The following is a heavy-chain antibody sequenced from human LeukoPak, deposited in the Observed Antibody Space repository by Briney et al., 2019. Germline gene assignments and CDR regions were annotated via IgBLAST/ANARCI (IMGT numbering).Heavy chain of an antibody. V-gene: IGHV3-23*01. CDR2: ISGSGGST. CDR3: ARDDYGDYSLFY. J-gene: IGHJ4*02. Sequence: GGSLRLSCAASGFTFSSYGMSWVRQAPGKGLEWVSAISGSGGSTYYADSVKGRFTISRDNSKNTLYLQMNSLRAEDTAVYYCARDDYGDYSLFYWGQGTLVTVSS. CDR1: GFTFSSYG. D-gene: IGHD4-17*01.